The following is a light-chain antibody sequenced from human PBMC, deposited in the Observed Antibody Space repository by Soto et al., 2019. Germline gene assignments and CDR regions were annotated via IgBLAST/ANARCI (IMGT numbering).Light chain of an antibody. J-gene: IGKJ1*01. CDR2: GAS. CDR3: QQYGSSPWK. CDR1: QSVSSSY. Sequence: EIVLTHSPGTLSLSPGERATLSCRASQSVSSSYLAWYQQKPGRAPRLLIYGASSRATGIPDRFSGSGSGTDFTLTISRLEPEDFSVYYCQQYGSSPWKFGQGTKVDIK. V-gene: IGKV3-20*01.